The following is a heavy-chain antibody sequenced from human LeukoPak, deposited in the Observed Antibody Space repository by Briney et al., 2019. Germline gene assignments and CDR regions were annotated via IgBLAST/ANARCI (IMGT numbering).Heavy chain of an antibody. CDR1: GGSISSYY. J-gene: IGHJ4*02. Sequence: SETLSLTCTVSGGSISSYYWSWIRQPPGKGLEWIGYIYYSGSTNYNPSLKSRVTISVDTSKNQFSLKLSSVTAADTAVYYCARALYDYSNSDWGQGTLVTVSS. CDR3: ARALYDYSNSD. CDR2: IYYSGST. D-gene: IGHD4-4*01. V-gene: IGHV4-59*01.